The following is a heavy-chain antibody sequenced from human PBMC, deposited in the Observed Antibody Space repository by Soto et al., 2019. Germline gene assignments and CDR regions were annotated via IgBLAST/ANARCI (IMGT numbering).Heavy chain of an antibody. V-gene: IGHV3-48*04. CDR3: ARLGDYGSGSY. J-gene: IGHJ4*02. CDR1: GFSFSSFS. Sequence: ESGGDLVQPGGSLRLSCAASGFSFSSFSMNWVRQAPGKGLEWVSYISGGGTTTYYADSVKGRFTISRDDAKNSLYLQMNSLQAEDTAVYYCARLGDYGSGSYWGQGTPVTVSS. D-gene: IGHD3-10*01. CDR2: ISGGGTTT.